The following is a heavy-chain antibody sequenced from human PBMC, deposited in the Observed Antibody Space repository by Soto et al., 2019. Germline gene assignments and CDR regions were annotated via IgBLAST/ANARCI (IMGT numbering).Heavy chain of an antibody. J-gene: IGHJ4*02. V-gene: IGHV3-74*01. D-gene: IGHD6-13*01. Sequence: GGSLRLSCAASGFTFNTYWMNWVRQAPGKGLVWVSRINTDGSTTNYADTVKGRFTISRDNAQSTLYLQMDSLRAEDTAVYYCARGGAVAGLIAYWVQGTLVTVSS. CDR2: INTDGSTT. CDR1: GFTFNTYW. CDR3: ARGGAVAGLIAY.